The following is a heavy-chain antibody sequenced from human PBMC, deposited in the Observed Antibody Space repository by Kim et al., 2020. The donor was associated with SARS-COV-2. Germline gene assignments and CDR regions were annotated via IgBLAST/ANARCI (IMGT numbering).Heavy chain of an antibody. Sequence: ASVTGRFTISNDDSNNSLYLQMNSLKSEDTAMYYCVRGGVVVATTDAFDIWGQGTMVTVSS. D-gene: IGHD2-21*01. CDR3: VRGGVVVATTDAFDI. J-gene: IGHJ3*02. V-gene: IGHV3-72*01.